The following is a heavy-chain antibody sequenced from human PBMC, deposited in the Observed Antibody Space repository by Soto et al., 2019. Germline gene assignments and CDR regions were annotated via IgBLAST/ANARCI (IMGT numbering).Heavy chain of an antibody. CDR1: GYTFTSYA. J-gene: IGHJ3*02. CDR3: ATQSLYYYDTGDALDI. CDR2: INAGNGNT. V-gene: IGHV1-3*01. Sequence: ASVKVSCKASGYTFTSYAMHWVRQAPGQRLEWMGWINAGNGNTKYSQKFQGRVTITRDTSASTAYMELSSLRSEDTAVYYCATQSLYYYDTGDALDIWGQGTMVTVSS. D-gene: IGHD3-22*01.